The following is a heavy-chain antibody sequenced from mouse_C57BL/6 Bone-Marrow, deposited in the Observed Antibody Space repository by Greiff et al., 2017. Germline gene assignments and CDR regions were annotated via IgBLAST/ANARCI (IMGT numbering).Heavy chain of an antibody. J-gene: IGHJ2*01. CDR1: GFTFSSYG. CDR3: ARDGPYGGFDY. V-gene: IGHV5-6*01. CDR2: ISSGGSYT. D-gene: IGHD1-1*01. Sequence: EVQVVESGGDLVKPGGSLKLSCAASGFTFSSYGMSWVRQTPDKRLEWVATISSGGSYTYYPDSVKGRFTISRDNAKNTLYLQMSSLKSEDTAMYYCARDGPYGGFDYWGQGTTLTVSS.